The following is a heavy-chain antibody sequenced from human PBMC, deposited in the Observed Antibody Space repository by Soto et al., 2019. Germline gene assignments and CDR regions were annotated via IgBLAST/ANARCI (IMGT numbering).Heavy chain of an antibody. CDR2: FSSSSSYI. Sequence: PGGSLRLSCAASGFTFSSYSMNWVRQAPGKGLEWGSSFSSSSSYIYYADSVKGRFTISRDNAKNSLYLQMNSLRAEDTAVYYCARDLLVGEGEYSSFRFRTGTHDYWGQGTLVTVSS. J-gene: IGHJ4*02. CDR1: GFTFSSYS. V-gene: IGHV3-21*01. D-gene: IGHD6-6*01. CDR3: ARDLLVGEGEYSSFRFRTGTHDY.